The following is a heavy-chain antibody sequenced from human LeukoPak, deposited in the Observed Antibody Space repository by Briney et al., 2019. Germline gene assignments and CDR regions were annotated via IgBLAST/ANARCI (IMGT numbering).Heavy chain of an antibody. CDR3: ARDPSVPDTYYFDY. D-gene: IGHD2-2*02. CDR2: INHSGST. J-gene: IGHJ4*02. Sequence: SETLSLTCAVYGGSFSGYYWSWIRQPPGKGLEWIGEINHSGSTNYNPSLESRVTISVDKSRNQFSLRLTSETAADTAVYYCARDPSVPDTYYFDYWGQGTLVTVSS. V-gene: IGHV4-34*01. CDR1: GGSFSGYY.